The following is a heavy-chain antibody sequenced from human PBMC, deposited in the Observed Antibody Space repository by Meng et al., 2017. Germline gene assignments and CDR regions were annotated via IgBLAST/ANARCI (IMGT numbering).Heavy chain of an antibody. CDR2: INPKSGDT. CDR3: ARDEDISAAGKLFGDY. Sequence: ASVKVSCKPSGYNFPDYYIHWVRRAPGQGLEWMGRINPKSGDTHYAQKFQARVTMTGDTSISTAYMELSGLGSDDTAMYYCARDEDISAAGKLFGDYWGQGTLVNVSS. CDR1: GYNFPDYY. V-gene: IGHV1-2*06. J-gene: IGHJ4*02. D-gene: IGHD6-25*01.